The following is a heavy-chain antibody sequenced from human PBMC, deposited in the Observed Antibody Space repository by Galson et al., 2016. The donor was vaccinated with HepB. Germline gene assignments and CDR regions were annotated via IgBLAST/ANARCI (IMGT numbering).Heavy chain of an antibody. V-gene: IGHV1-18*04. J-gene: IGHJ4*02. Sequence: SVKVSCKASGYTFINYGISWARQAPGQGLEWMGWISVDIGNTNYAQKLQDRVTMTTDTSTSTAYMELRSLRSDDTAVYYCARESLYCSGGNCYSPLGDYLGQGTLVTVSS. CDR2: ISVDIGNT. CDR1: GYTFINYG. CDR3: ARESLYCSGGNCYSPLGDY. D-gene: IGHD2-15*01.